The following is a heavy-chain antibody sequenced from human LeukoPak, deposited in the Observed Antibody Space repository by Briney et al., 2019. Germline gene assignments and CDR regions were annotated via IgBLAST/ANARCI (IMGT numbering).Heavy chain of an antibody. Sequence: ASVKVSCKTSGSTYAINWVRQATGQGLEWMGWMNPNSGNTGYAQKFQGRVTMTRNTSISTAYMELSSLRSEDTAVYYCARRRSWVRGVIITHHLYAFDIWGQGTMVTVSS. J-gene: IGHJ3*02. V-gene: IGHV1-8*02. CDR1: GSTYA. D-gene: IGHD3-10*01. CDR2: MNPNSGNT. CDR3: ARRRSWVRGVIITHHLYAFDI.